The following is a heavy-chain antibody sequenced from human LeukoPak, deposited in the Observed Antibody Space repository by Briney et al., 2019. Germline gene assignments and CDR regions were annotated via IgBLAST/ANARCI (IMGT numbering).Heavy chain of an antibody. CDR1: GFTFSSYA. J-gene: IGHJ4*02. D-gene: IGHD2-2*01. Sequence: PGGSLRLSCVASGFTFSSYAMSWVRQAPGKGLEWVSGISGSGATIYYADSVKGRFTISRDNSKNTLYLQMNSLRAEDTAVYYCAKDLVKYQLLSCFDYWGQGTLVTVSS. CDR2: ISGSGATI. CDR3: AKDLVKYQLLSCFDY. V-gene: IGHV3-23*01.